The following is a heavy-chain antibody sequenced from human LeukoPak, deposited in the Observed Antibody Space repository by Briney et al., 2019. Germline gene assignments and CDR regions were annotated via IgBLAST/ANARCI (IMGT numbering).Heavy chain of an antibody. CDR1: GGSMSGYY. CDR3: VRDTWGGWFDP. J-gene: IGHJ5*02. V-gene: IGHV4-59*01. CDR2: IYYLGST. D-gene: IGHD3-16*01. Sequence: PSETLSLTCTVSGGSMSGYYWNWIRQPPGKGLEWIGYIYYLGSTNYNSSLQSRVTISLDTSRRQFSLKLTSVTAADTAVYYCVRDTWGGWFDPWGQGTLVTVSS.